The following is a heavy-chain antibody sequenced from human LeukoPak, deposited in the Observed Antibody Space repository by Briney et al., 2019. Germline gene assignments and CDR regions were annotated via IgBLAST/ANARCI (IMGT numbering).Heavy chain of an antibody. CDR1: GFTFSAHT. Sequence: GGSLRLSCAASGFTFSAHTMNWVRQAPGKGLEWVASIRWNSGNIGYADSGEGRFTISRDNAKDSLYLEMNSLRAEDPALYYCAKEHIGMGYLFDYWGQGTLVTVSS. V-gene: IGHV3-9*01. D-gene: IGHD2-21*01. CDR3: AKEHIGMGYLFDY. J-gene: IGHJ4*02. CDR2: IRWNSGNI.